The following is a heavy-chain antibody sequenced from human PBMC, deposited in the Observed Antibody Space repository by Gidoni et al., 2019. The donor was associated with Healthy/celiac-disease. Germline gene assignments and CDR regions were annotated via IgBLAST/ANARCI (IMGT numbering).Heavy chain of an antibody. D-gene: IGHD4-17*01. CDR2: IKQDGSEK. CDR1: GFTFSSYW. Sequence: DVQLVESGGGLVQPGGSLILSCASSGFTFSSYWMSWVRQAPGKGLEWVANIKQDGSEKYYVDSVKGRFTISRDNAKNSLYLQMNSLRAEDTAVYYCARDPGARWFDPWGQGTLVTVSS. V-gene: IGHV3-7*01. J-gene: IGHJ5*02. CDR3: ARDPGARWFDP.